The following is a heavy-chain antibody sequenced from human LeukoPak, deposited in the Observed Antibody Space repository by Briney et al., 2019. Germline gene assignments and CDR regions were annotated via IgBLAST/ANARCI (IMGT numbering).Heavy chain of an antibody. CDR1: GFTFTSYA. CDR2: VSASGSAT. Sequence: GPLRLSCEASGFTFTSYAMHWVRQAPGKGLEWVSSVSASGSATFYTDSMNGRFTISRDNAKNTFFLQMKNLRPGDTALYYCAKGRDTSGRQNFDFWGQGTLVTVS. J-gene: IGHJ4*02. D-gene: IGHD6-19*01. CDR3: AKGRDTSGRQNFDF. V-gene: IGHV3-23*01.